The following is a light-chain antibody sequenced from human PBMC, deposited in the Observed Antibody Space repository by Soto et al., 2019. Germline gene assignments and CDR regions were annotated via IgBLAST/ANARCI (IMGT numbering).Light chain of an antibody. Sequence: SYELTQPPSVSVAPGKTARITCGGNNIGSKSVHWYQQKPGQAPVLVIYYDSDRPSGIPERFSGSNSGNTATLTISSVEAGDEADYYCQVWDSSVVFGGGTKLTVL. J-gene: IGLJ2*01. CDR1: NIGSKS. V-gene: IGLV3-21*04. CDR3: QVWDSSVV. CDR2: YDS.